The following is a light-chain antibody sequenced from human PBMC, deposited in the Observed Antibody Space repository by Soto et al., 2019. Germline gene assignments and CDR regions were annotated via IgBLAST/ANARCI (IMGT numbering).Light chain of an antibody. CDR3: QQYGSSGT. CDR2: GAS. Sequence: ETVFAQSSSTLSFPPGQGATHCWRASQAVYSSLLAWYQQKPGQAPRLLIYGASSRATGIPDRFSGSGSGTDFTLTISRLEPEDFAVYYCQQYGSSGTFGQGTKVDIK. J-gene: IGKJ1*01. CDR1: QAVYSSL. V-gene: IGKV3-20*01.